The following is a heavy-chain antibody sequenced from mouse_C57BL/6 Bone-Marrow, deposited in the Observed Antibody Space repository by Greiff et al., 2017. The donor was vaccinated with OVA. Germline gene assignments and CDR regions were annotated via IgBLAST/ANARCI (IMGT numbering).Heavy chain of an antibody. CDR2: ISSGSSTI. Sequence: DVKLVESGGGLVKPGGSLKLSCAASGFTFSDYGMHWVRQAPEKGLEWVAYISSGSSTIYYADTVKGRFTISRDNAKNTLFLQMTSLRSEDTAMYYCRAVVAPGAMDYWGQGTSVTVSS. CDR1: GFTFSDYG. V-gene: IGHV5-17*01. J-gene: IGHJ4*01. CDR3: RAVVAPGAMDY. D-gene: IGHD1-1*01.